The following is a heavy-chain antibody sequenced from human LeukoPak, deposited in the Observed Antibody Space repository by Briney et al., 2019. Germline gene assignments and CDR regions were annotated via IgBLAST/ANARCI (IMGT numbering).Heavy chain of an antibody. D-gene: IGHD5-12*01. J-gene: IGHJ5*02. V-gene: IGHV4-39*07. Sequence: SETLSLTCTVSGGSISSSSYYWGWIRQPPGKGLEWIGSIYYSGSTYYNPSLKSRVTISVDTSKNQFSLKLSSVTAADTAVYYCARDTSGYDRRVLNWFDPWGQGTLVTVSS. CDR3: ARDTSGYDRRVLNWFDP. CDR2: IYYSGST. CDR1: GGSISSSSYY.